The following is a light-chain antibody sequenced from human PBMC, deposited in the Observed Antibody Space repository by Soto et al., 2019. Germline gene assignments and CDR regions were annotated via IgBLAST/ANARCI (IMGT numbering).Light chain of an antibody. CDR3: SSYAGSNNFV. CDR1: SSDVGGYNY. Sequence: QSVLTQPPSASGSPGQSVTISCTGTSSDVGGYNYVSWYQQHPGKAPKLMIYKVSKRPSGVPDRFSGSKSGNTASLTVSGLQAEDEADYYCSSYAGSNNFVFGTGTKATVL. V-gene: IGLV2-8*01. CDR2: KVS. J-gene: IGLJ1*01.